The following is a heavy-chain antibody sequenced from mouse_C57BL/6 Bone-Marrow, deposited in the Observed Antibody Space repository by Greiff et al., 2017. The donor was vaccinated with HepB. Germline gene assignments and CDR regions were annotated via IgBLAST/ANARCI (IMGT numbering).Heavy chain of an antibody. D-gene: IGHD1-1*01. CDR1: GFNIKDYY. CDR3: TANYYGSSYIDY. Sequence: VQLQQSGAELVRPGASVKLSCTASGFNIKDYYMHWVKQRPEQGLEWIGRIDPEDGDPEYAPKFQGKATMTADTSSNTAYLQLSSLTSEDTAVYYCTANYYGSSYIDYWGQGTTLTVSS. V-gene: IGHV14-1*01. J-gene: IGHJ2*01. CDR2: IDPEDGDP.